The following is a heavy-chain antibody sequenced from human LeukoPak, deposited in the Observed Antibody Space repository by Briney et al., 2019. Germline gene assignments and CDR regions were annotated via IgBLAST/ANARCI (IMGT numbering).Heavy chain of an antibody. V-gene: IGHV1-69*01. CDR1: GGTFSSYA. CDR2: IIPIFGTA. CDR3: ASVGAYYSNRDF. Sequence: GSSVKVSCKASGGTFSSYAISWVRQAPGQGLEWTGGIIPIFGTANYAQKFQGRVTITADESTSTAYMELSSLRSEDTAVYYCASVGAYYSNRDFWAKGPRVTTSS. D-gene: IGHD4/OR15-4a*01. J-gene: IGHJ6*03.